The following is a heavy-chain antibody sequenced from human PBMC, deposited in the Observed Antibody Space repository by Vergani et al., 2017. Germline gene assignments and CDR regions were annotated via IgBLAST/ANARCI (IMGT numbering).Heavy chain of an antibody. Sequence: QVQLQESGPGLVKPSQTLSLTCTVSGGSISSGGYYWSWLRQHPGKGLEWIGYIYYSGSTYYNPSLKSRVTIAVDTSKNQFSLKLSSVTAADTAVYYCARGYYDSRGYSSGCAFDIWGQGTMVTVSS. CDR2: IYYSGST. V-gene: IGHV4-31*03. J-gene: IGHJ3*02. CDR1: GGSISSGGYY. D-gene: IGHD3-22*01. CDR3: ARGYYDSRGYSSGCAFDI.